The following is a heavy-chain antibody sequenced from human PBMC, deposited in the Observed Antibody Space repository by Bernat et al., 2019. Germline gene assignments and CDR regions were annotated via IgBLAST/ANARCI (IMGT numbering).Heavy chain of an antibody. J-gene: IGHJ4*02. CDR2: IRQDGNEK. CDR1: GFSFSSYW. V-gene: IGHV3-7*04. CDR3: ARDFKDFDY. Sequence: EVQLLESGGGLVQPGGSLRLSCAAPGFSFSSYWMTWVRQAPGKGLEWVANIRQDGNEKYYVDSVKGRFTISRDNGKNSLYLQMSSLRAEDTAVYYCARDFKDFDYWGQGTLVTVSS.